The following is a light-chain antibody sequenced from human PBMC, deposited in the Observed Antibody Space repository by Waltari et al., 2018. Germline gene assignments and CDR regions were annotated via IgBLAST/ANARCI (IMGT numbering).Light chain of an antibody. J-gene: IGKJ1*01. CDR1: QSIFYTSTDKNY. CDR2: WAS. V-gene: IGKV4-1*01. Sequence: DIVMTQSPDSLAVSLGERATINCKSSQSIFYTSTDKNYLAWYQQRPGQPPKLLIYWASTRASGVPDRFSGSGSGTDFTLTSSNLQAEDVSVYFCQQYYTTPRTFGQGTKVEIK. CDR3: QQYYTTPRT.